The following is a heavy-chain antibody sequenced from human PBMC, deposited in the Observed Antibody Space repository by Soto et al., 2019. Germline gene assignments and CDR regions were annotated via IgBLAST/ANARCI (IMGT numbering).Heavy chain of an antibody. V-gene: IGHV1-46*03. Sequence: ASVKVSCKASGYTFTSYYMHWGRQAPGQGLEWMGIINPSGGSTSYAQKFQGRVTMTRDTSTSTVYMELSSLRSEDTAVYYCACMTTVSDGMDVWGQGTTVTVSS. J-gene: IGHJ6*02. CDR1: GYTFTSYY. CDR2: INPSGGST. CDR3: ACMTTVSDGMDV. D-gene: IGHD4-4*01.